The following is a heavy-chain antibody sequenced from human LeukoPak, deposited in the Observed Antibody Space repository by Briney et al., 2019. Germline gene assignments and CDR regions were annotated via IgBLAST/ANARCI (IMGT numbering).Heavy chain of an antibody. CDR1: GGSISSSSYY. D-gene: IGHD5-18*01. Sequence: SETLSLTCTVSGGSISSSSYYWGWIRQPPGKGLEWIGSIYYSGSTYYNPSLNSLVTISVDTAKNQFSLKLSSVTAADTAVYYCARRYRGYSYGYYYWGQGTLVTVSS. J-gene: IGHJ4*02. CDR3: ARRYRGYSYGYYY. V-gene: IGHV4-39*07. CDR2: IYYSGST.